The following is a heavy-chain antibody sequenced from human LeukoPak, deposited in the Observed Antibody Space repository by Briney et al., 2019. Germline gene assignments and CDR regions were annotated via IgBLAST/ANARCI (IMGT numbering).Heavy chain of an antibody. CDR2: ISYDGSNK. CDR3: ARDRNYNYFDY. Sequence: GGSLRLSCAASRFTLSSYAMHWVRQAPGKGLEWVAVISYDGSNKYYADSVKGRFTISRDNFKNTLYLQMNSLRAEDTAVYYCARDRNYNYFDYWGQGTLVTVSS. D-gene: IGHD1-7*01. V-gene: IGHV3-30-3*01. J-gene: IGHJ4*02. CDR1: RFTLSSYA.